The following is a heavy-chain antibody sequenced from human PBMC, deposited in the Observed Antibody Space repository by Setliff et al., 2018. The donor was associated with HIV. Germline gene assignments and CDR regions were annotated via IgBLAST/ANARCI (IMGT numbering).Heavy chain of an antibody. D-gene: IGHD3-22*01. CDR2: VNPYTGDT. CDR1: GYTFVGYY. J-gene: IGHJ4*02. V-gene: IGHV1-2*06. CDR3: ARGWAAYDSTGMTPY. Sequence: ASVKVSCKTSGYTFVGYYIHWVRLAPGQGLEWMGRVNPYTGDTDYGQRFQGRVTMTRDTSINTAYMETSRLRSDDTAVYYCARGWAAYDSTGMTPYWGQGTQVTVSS.